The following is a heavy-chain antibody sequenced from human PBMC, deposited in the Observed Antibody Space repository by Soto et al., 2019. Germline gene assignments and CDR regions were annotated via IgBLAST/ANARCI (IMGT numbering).Heavy chain of an antibody. CDR3: ARGRVPAAMGGWFDP. Sequence: SETLSLTCAVYGGSFSGYYWSWIRQPPGKGLEWIGEINHSGSTNYNPSLKSRVTISVDTSKNQFSLKLSSVTAADTAVYYCARGRVPAAMGGWFDPWGQGTLVTVSS. V-gene: IGHV4-34*01. J-gene: IGHJ5*02. CDR2: INHSGST. D-gene: IGHD2-2*01. CDR1: GGSFSGYY.